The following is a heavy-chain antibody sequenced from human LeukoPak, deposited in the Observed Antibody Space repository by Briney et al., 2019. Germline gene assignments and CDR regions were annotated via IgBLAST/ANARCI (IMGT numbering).Heavy chain of an antibody. V-gene: IGHV1-8*01. CDR3: ARGIQLWCPDFDY. CDR2: MNPNSGNT. Sequence: GSSVKVSCKASGYTFTSYDINWVRQATGQGLEWMGWMNPNSGNTGYAQKFQGRVTMTRNTSISTAYMELSSLRSDDTAVYYCARGIQLWCPDFDYWGQGTLVTVSS. CDR1: GYTFTSYD. D-gene: IGHD5-18*01. J-gene: IGHJ4*02.